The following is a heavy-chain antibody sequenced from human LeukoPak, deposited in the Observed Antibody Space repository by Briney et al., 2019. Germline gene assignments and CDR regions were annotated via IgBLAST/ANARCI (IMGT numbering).Heavy chain of an antibody. J-gene: IGHJ4*02. CDR1: GHSIGAGFV. V-gene: IGHV4-38-2*02. D-gene: IGHD1-14*01. CDR2: IFHNGST. Sequence: PSETLSLTCTVSGHSIGAGFVWGWIRQSPGKGLEWLGNIFHNGSTYYSPSLNGRVTMSPDTSRNQFSLTLTSVTAADTAVYFCARRGSITGWSFDYWGLGSLVTVSS. CDR3: ARRGSITGWSFDY.